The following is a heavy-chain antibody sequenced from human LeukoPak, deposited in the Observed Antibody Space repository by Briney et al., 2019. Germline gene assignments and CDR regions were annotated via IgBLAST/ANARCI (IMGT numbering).Heavy chain of an antibody. V-gene: IGHV3-74*01. CDR1: GFTFSSYW. D-gene: IGHD6-13*01. CDR2: INIDGSST. J-gene: IGHJ4*02. Sequence: PGGPLRLSCAASGFTFSSYWMHWVRQAPGKGLVWVSRINIDGSSTSYADSDKGRFTISRDNAKNTLYLQMNSLRAEDTAVYYCARRGSAAAGDYWGQGTLVTVSS. CDR3: ARRGSAAAGDY.